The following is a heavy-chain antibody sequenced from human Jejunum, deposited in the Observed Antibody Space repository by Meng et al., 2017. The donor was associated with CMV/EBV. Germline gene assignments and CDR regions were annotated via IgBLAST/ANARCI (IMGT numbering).Heavy chain of an antibody. CDR2: ISWNSGAI. D-gene: IGHD3-9*01. V-gene: IGHV3-9*01. J-gene: IGHJ4*02. CDR1: FRVDDYA. CDR3: AKSTRGYYDTTGYFES. Sequence: FRVDDYAMHWVRQAPGKGMEWVSGISWNSGAIGYADSIKGRFTISRDNGKNTLYLQMNDLRPEDTAFYYCAKSTRGYYDTTGYFESWGQGTPVTVSS.